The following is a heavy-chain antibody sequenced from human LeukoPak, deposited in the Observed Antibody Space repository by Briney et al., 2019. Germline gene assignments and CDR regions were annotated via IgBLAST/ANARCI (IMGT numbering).Heavy chain of an antibody. CDR1: GFTFSSYA. J-gene: IGHJ4*02. CDR3: AKVPVRWRYFVS. Sequence: GGSLRLSCADSGFTFSSYAMSWVRQAPGKGLEWVSAISSSGADTYYAVSVRARFTISRDNSKNTLYLQMNSLRVEDTAVYYCAKVPVRWRYFVSWGQGTLVTVSS. D-gene: IGHD5-24*01. CDR2: ISSSGADT. V-gene: IGHV3-23*01.